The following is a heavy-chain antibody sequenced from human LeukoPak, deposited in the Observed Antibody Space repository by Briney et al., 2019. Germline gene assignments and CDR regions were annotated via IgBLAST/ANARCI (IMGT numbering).Heavy chain of an antibody. D-gene: IGHD4-23*01. CDR2: ISSSSSSI. J-gene: IGHJ4*02. CDR1: GFTFSSYS. Sequence: PGGSLRPSCAASGFTFSSYSMNWVRQAPGKGLEWVSSISSSSSSIYYADSVKGRFTISRDNAKDSLYLQMNSLRAEDTAVYYCARELVTSSYWGQGTLVTVSS. CDR3: ARELVTSSY. V-gene: IGHV3-21*01.